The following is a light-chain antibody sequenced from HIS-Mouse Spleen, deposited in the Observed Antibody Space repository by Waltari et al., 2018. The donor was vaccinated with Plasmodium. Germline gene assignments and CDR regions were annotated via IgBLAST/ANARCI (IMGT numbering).Light chain of an antibody. Sequence: DIQMTQSPSTLSASVGDRVTITCRASPSISSRLAWYQQKPGKAPKLLIYKASRLESGVPSRFSVSGSGSEFTPTISSLLTDDFVAYYCQQYNSYSWSFGQGAKVEIK. CDR3: QQYNSYSWS. CDR1: PSISSR. J-gene: IGKJ1*01. V-gene: IGKV1-5*03. CDR2: KAS.